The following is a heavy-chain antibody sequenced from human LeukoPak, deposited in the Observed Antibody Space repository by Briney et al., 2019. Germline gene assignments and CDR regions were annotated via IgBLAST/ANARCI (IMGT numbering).Heavy chain of an antibody. J-gene: IGHJ4*02. CDR2: ISYDGSNK. V-gene: IGHV3-30*18. CDR1: GFSFSNYG. Sequence: GRSLRLSCAASGFSFSNYGIHWVRQAPGKGLEWVTVISYDGSNKYYADSVKGRFTISRDNSKNTLYLQMNSLRAEDTAVYYCAKGGTYRDYFDYWGQGTLVTVSS. D-gene: IGHD3-16*01. CDR3: AKGGTYRDYFDY.